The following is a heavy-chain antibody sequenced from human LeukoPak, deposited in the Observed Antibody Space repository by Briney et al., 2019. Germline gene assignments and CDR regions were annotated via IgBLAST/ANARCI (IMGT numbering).Heavy chain of an antibody. Sequence: SSETLSLTCTVSGGSISSSINYWAWIRQPPGKGLEWIGEINHSGSTNYNPSLKSRVTISVDTSKNQFSLKLSSVTAADTAVYYCARGSFYSNYLDYWGQGTLVTVSS. CDR1: GGSISSSINY. CDR3: ARGSFYSNYLDY. V-gene: IGHV4-39*07. J-gene: IGHJ4*02. D-gene: IGHD4-4*01. CDR2: INHSGST.